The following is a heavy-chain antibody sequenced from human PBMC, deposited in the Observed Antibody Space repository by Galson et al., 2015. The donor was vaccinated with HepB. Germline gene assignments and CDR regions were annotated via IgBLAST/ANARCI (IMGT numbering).Heavy chain of an antibody. CDR2: ISAYNGNT. CDR1: GYTFTSYG. CDR3: ASSIAVEGCGMDV. V-gene: IGHV1-18*04. Sequence: SVKVSCKASGYTFTSYGISWVRQAPGQGLEWMGWISAYNGNTNYAQKLQGRVTMTTDTSTSTAYMELRSLRSDDTAVYYCASSIAVEGCGMDVWGQGTTVTVSS. D-gene: IGHD6-19*01. J-gene: IGHJ6*02.